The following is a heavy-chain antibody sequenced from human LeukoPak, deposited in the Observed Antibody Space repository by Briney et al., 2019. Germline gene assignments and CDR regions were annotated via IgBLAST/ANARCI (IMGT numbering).Heavy chain of an antibody. Sequence: GGSLRLSCSASGFTFSSYAMHWVRQAPGKGLEYVAVISDNGYGTYYAGSVKGRFTISRDNSKNTLYLQMSSLRADDTAVYYCVKRAIAATGTKTLFYFDYWGQGTLVTVSS. J-gene: IGHJ4*02. CDR3: VKRAIAATGTKTLFYFDY. CDR2: ISDNGYGT. D-gene: IGHD6-13*01. CDR1: GFTFSSYA. V-gene: IGHV3-64D*06.